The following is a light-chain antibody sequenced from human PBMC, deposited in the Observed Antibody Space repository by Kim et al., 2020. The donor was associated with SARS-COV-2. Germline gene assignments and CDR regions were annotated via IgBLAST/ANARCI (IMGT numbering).Light chain of an antibody. Sequence: EIVLTQSPGTLSLSPGERAILSCRASQSVSSYYLAWYQQKPGQAPRLLIYDVSNRATGIPDRFSGSGSGTDFTLTISRLEPEDFAVYYCQQYHTSPRTFGRGTKVDIK. CDR1: QSVSSYY. CDR2: DVS. J-gene: IGKJ1*01. CDR3: QQYHTSPRT. V-gene: IGKV3-20*01.